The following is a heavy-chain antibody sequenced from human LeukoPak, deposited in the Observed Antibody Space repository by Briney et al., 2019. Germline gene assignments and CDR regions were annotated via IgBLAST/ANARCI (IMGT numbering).Heavy chain of an antibody. CDR1: GGSISSGGYS. CDR3: ARDYDTTVYYWGENHSAFDI. D-gene: IGHD3-22*01. CDR2: LYTSGSA. V-gene: IGHV4-61*09. Sequence: SETLSLTCTVSGGSISSGGYSWSWIRQPAGKGLEWIGHLYTSGSAIYNPSLKSRVTISVDMSKNQLSLQLSSVTAADTAVYYCARDYDTTVYYWGENHSAFDIWGLGTMVTVSS. J-gene: IGHJ3*02.